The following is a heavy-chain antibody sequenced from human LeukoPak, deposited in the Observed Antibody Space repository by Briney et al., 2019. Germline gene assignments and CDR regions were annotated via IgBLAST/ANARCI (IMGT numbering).Heavy chain of an antibody. D-gene: IGHD2-15*01. CDR1: GYTFTSYA. J-gene: IGHJ4*02. Sequence: GASVKVSCKASGYTFTSYAISWVRQAPGQGLEWMGGIIPIFGTANYAQKFQGRVTITADESTSTAYMELSSLRSEDTAVYYCARVSPLGGPFDYWGQGTLVTVSS. CDR2: IIPIFGTA. CDR3: ARVSPLGGPFDY. V-gene: IGHV1-69*13.